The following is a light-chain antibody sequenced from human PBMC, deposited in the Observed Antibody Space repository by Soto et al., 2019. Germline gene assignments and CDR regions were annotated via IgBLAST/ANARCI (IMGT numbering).Light chain of an antibody. Sequence: DIQMTQSPSTLSASVGDRVIITCRASQSISNRLAWYQQKPGKAPKVLIYDASNLESGVPSRFRGSGSGTDFILTIKSLQPDDFASYYCQHYGGMWAFGQGTKVEIK. CDR1: QSISNR. J-gene: IGKJ1*01. V-gene: IGKV1-5*01. CDR2: DAS. CDR3: QHYGGMWA.